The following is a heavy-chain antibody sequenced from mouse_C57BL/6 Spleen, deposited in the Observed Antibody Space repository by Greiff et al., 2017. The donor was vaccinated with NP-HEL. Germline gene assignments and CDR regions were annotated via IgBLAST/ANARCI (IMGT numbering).Heavy chain of an antibody. CDR1: GYTFTSYW. Sequence: VQLQQPGAELVMPGASVKLSCKASGYTFTSYWMHWVKQRPGQGLEWIGEIDPSDSYTNYNQKFKGKSTLTVDKSSSAAYMQLSSLTSEDSAVYYCARGDKWADWGKGTLVTVSA. D-gene: IGHD1-3*01. CDR2: IDPSDSYT. V-gene: IGHV1-69*01. CDR3: ARGDKWAD. J-gene: IGHJ3*01.